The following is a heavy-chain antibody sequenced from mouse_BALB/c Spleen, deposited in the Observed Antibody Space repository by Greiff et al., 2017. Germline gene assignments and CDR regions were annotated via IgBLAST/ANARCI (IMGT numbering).Heavy chain of an antibody. J-gene: IGHJ4*01. CDR2: ISTYYGDA. CDR1: GYTFTDYA. V-gene: IGHV1S137*01. D-gene: IGHD1-1*01. CDR3: ARDYYGSFYAMDY. Sequence: QVQLQQSGAKLVRPGVSVKISCKGSGYTFTDYAMHWVKQSHAKSLEWIGVISTYYGDASYNQKFKGKATMTVDKSSSTAYMELARLTSEDSAIYYCARDYYGSFYAMDYWGQGTSVTVSS.